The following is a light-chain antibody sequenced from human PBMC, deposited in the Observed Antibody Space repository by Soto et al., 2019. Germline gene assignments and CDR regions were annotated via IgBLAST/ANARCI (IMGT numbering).Light chain of an antibody. CDR1: QIISNSY. CDR3: QHYSTSLLT. CDR2: DAS. J-gene: IGKJ4*01. Sequence: IVLTQSPGTLSLSPGERATLSCRASQIISNSYLAWYQQKPGQAPRLLIYDASSSATGIPDRFSGSGSGTDFTLTISRLEPEDFAVYYCQHYSTSLLTFGGGTKVEIK. V-gene: IGKV3-20*01.